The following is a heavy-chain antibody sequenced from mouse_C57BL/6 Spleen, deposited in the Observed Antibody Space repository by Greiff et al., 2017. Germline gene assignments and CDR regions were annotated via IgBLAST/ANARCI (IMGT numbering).Heavy chain of an antibody. Sequence: DVQLVESGGGLVKPGGSLKLSCAASGFTFSSYAMSWVRQTPEKRLEWVATISDGGSYTYYPDNVKGRFTISRDNAKNNLYLQMSHLKSEDTAMYYCARDGDYYGYEGYAMDYWGQGTSVTVSS. V-gene: IGHV5-4*01. CDR3: ARDGDYYGYEGYAMDY. CDR1: GFTFSSYA. CDR2: ISDGGSYT. D-gene: IGHD2-2*01. J-gene: IGHJ4*01.